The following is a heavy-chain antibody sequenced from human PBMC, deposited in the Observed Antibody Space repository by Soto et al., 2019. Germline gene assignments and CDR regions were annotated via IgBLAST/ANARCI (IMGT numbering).Heavy chain of an antibody. J-gene: IGHJ5*02. D-gene: IGHD2-15*01. CDR2: VHYSGNT. Sequence: SETLSLTYTVSGYSISSGYHWAWIRQPPGKGLEWLGSVHYSGNTYYNLSLKSRLTISVDKSKNQFSLNLSSVTAADTAGYYCARQDRVVAEGRWFDPWGQGTLVTVSS. CDR1: GYSISSGYH. V-gene: IGHV4-38-2*02. CDR3: ARQDRVVAEGRWFDP.